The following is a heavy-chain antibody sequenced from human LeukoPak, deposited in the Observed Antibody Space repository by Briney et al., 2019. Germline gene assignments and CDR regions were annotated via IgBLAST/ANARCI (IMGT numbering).Heavy chain of an antibody. V-gene: IGHV1-2*02. Sequence: ASVKVSCRASGYTFTGYYMHWVRQAPVQGLEWMGWINPNSGGTNYAQKFQGRVTMTRDTSISTAYMELSRLRSDDTAVYYCARDLGDGYKNGDYWGQGTLVTVSS. D-gene: IGHD5-24*01. CDR3: ARDLGDGYKNGDY. CDR2: INPNSGGT. J-gene: IGHJ4*02. CDR1: GYTFTGYY.